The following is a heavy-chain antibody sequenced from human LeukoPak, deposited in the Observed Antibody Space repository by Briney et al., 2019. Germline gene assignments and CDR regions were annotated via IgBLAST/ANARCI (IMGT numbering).Heavy chain of an antibody. J-gene: IGHJ3*02. Sequence: PSETLSLTCAVYGGSFSGYYWSWIRQPAGKGLEWIGEINHSGSTNYNPSLKSRVTISVDTSKNQFSLKLSSVTAADTAVYYCARGLASRGLDTAMANHLIPKNIGCAAFDIWGQGTMVTVSS. CDR1: GGSFSGYY. D-gene: IGHD5-18*01. CDR3: ARGLASRGLDTAMANHLIPKNIGCAAFDI. CDR2: INHSGST. V-gene: IGHV4-34*01.